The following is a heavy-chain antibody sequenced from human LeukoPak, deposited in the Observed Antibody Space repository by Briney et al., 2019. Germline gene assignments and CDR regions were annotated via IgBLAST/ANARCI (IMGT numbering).Heavy chain of an antibody. V-gene: IGHV3-7*01. CDR2: IKQDGSEK. CDR3: ARGDCSSTSCYFPYYFYYYGMDV. J-gene: IGHJ6*02. D-gene: IGHD2-2*01. CDR1: GFTFSSYL. Sequence: RGSLRLSCAASGFTFSSYLMSWVRQAPGKGLEWVANIKQDGSEKYYVDSVKGRLTISRDNAKNSLYLQMNSLRAEETGVYYCARGDCSSTSCYFPYYFYYYGMDVWGQGTTVTVSS.